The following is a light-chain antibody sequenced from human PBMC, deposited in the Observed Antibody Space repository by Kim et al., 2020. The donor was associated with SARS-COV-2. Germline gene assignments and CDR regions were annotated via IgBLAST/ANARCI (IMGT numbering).Light chain of an antibody. CDR3: QQYNKWPPWT. V-gene: IGKV3-15*01. J-gene: IGKJ1*01. CDR2: GAS. Sequence: SPGERAPLSCRANESVSNNLAWYQQKPGQAPRLLIYGASTRATGIPARFSGSGSGTEFILTINSLQSEDFAIYYCQQYNKWPPWTFGQGTKVDIK. CDR1: ESVSNN.